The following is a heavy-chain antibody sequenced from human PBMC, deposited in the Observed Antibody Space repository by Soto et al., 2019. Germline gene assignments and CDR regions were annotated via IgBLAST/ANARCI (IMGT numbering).Heavy chain of an antibody. CDR2: ISGSGGNT. D-gene: IGHD4-17*01. J-gene: IGHJ6*02. V-gene: IGHV3-23*01. CDR3: AKWRTFYGVYSYGMDG. CDR1: GFTFSNSA. Sequence: EVQLLESGGGLVQPGGSLRLSCAASGFTFSNSAMSWVRQAPGKGLEWVSAISGSGGNTYYADSVKGRFTISRDNSKNTVYLQKNSLRAEDTAVYYCAKWRTFYGVYSYGMDGWGQGAKVTVSS.